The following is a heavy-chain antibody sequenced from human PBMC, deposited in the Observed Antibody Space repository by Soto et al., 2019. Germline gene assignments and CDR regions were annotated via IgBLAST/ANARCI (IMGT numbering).Heavy chain of an antibody. D-gene: IGHD5-18*01. Sequence: HGESLKISCKGSGYSFTSYWIGWVRQMPGKGLEWMGIIYPGDSDTRYSPSFQGQVTISADKSISTAYLQWSSLKASDTAMYYCARASIQLWLRFPYYFDYWGQGTLVTVSS. CDR3: ARASIQLWLRFPYYFDY. J-gene: IGHJ4*02. V-gene: IGHV5-51*01. CDR1: GYSFTSYW. CDR2: IYPGDSDT.